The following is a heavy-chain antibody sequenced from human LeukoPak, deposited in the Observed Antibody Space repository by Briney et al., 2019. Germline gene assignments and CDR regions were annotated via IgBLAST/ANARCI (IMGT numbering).Heavy chain of an antibody. Sequence: GRSLRLSCAASGFTFSSYAMHWVRQAPCKGLEWVAVISYDGSNKYYADSVKGRFTISRDNSKNTLYLQMNSLRAEDTAVYYCATYGGNSEYYFDYWGQGTLVTVSS. CDR2: ISYDGSNK. CDR1: GFTFSSYA. D-gene: IGHD4-23*01. V-gene: IGHV3-30-3*01. CDR3: ATYGGNSEYYFDY. J-gene: IGHJ4*02.